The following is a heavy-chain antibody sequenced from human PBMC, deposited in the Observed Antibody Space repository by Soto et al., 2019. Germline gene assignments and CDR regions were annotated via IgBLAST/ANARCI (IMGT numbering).Heavy chain of an antibody. J-gene: IGHJ5*02. CDR1: GYTFTSYG. CDR3: ARDRGYNWNYGWFDP. CDR2: ISAYNGNT. Sequence: QVQLVQSGAEVKKPGASVKVSCKASGYTFTSYGISWVRQAPGQGLEWMGRISAYNGNTNYAQKLQGRVTMTTDTSTSTAYMELRSMRSDDTAVYYCARDRGYNWNYGWFDPWGQGTLVTVSS. V-gene: IGHV1-18*01. D-gene: IGHD1-7*01.